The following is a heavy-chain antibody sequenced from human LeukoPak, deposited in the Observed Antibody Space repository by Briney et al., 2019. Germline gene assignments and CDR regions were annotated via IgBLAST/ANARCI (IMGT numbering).Heavy chain of an antibody. D-gene: IGHD2-15*01. CDR1: GASISSGGYY. Sequence: PSQTLSLTCTVSGASISSGGYYWRWLRQHPAKGLEWIGYIYYTGSTYYNPSLKSRVTMSVDTSKNQFSLTLSSVTAADTGVYYCANHCSGGTCYRYYFDHWGQETLVTVSA. CDR2: IYYTGST. V-gene: IGHV4-31*03. CDR3: ANHCSGGTCYRYYFDH. J-gene: IGHJ4*02.